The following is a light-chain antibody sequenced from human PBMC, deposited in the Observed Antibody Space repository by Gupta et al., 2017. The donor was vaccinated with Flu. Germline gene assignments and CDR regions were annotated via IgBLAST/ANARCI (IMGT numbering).Light chain of an antibody. Sequence: NCKSSQSVLFTSNNENYLAWYQQKPGQPPKLLIYWASTRESGVPDRFSGSGSGTDFTLTITSLQAEDVAVYYCQQYFTSPLTFGGGTKVEIK. CDR2: WAS. CDR1: QSVLFTSNNENY. CDR3: QQYFTSPLT. J-gene: IGKJ4*01. V-gene: IGKV4-1*01.